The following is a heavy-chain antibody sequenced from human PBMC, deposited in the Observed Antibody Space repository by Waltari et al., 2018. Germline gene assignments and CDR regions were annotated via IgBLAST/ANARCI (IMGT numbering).Heavy chain of an antibody. CDR1: GGSLSSSRSF. D-gene: IGHD5-12*01. V-gene: IGHV4-39*01. CDR3: AREVPRNGYIGLIYYYMDV. CDR2: IYYSGST. Sequence: QLQLQESGPGLVKPSATLSLTCTVSGGSLSSSRSFCAWIPQPPGKGLEWIGGIYYSGSTYYNLSLKSRVTISVDRSTNQVSLKLTSVTAADTAVYFCAREVPRNGYIGLIYYYMDVWGKGTTVTVSS. J-gene: IGHJ6*03.